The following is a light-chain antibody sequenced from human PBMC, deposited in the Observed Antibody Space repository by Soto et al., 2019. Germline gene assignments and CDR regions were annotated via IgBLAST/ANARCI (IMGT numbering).Light chain of an antibody. CDR2: AAS. V-gene: IGKV1-6*01. Sequence: AIQMTQSPSSLSASVGDRVTITCRASQGNRNDLGWYQQKPGKAPKLLIYAASSLQSGVPSRFSGSGSGTDFTLTISSLRPEDFATYYCLQDDNYPWTFGQGTKVEIK. CDR3: LQDDNYPWT. J-gene: IGKJ1*01. CDR1: QGNRND.